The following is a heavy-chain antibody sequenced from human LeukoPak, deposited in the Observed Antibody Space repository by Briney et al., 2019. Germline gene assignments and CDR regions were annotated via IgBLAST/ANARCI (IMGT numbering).Heavy chain of an antibody. V-gene: IGHV4-59*01. D-gene: IGHD6-19*01. CDR1: GGSISSYY. J-gene: IGHJ5*02. CDR2: IYYSGST. Sequence: SETLSLTCTVSGGSISSYYWSWIRQPPGKGLEWIGYIYYSGSTNYNPSLKSRVTISVDTSNNQFSLKLSSVTAADTAVYYCARVSRGSGWYGWWFDPWGQGTLVTVSS. CDR3: ARVSRGSGWYGWWFDP.